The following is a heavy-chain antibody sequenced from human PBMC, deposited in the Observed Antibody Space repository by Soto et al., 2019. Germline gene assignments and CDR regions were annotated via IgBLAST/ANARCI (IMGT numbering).Heavy chain of an antibody. CDR3: AREGGSYDSGGYLIRGAFDI. V-gene: IGHV4-31*03. Sequence: RSETLSLTCSVSGDSISRIDYYWTWIRQHPEKGLEWIGNIYFRGNTYYSPSLESRLPISVDTSKNQFSLKLTSVTAADTAVYYCAREGGSYDSGGYLIRGAFDIWGQGTMVTVSS. CDR1: GDSISRIDYY. CDR2: IYFRGNT. D-gene: IGHD3-22*01. J-gene: IGHJ3*02.